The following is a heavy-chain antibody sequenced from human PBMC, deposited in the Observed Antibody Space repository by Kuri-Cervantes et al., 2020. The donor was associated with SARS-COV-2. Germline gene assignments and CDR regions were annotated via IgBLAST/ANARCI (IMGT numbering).Heavy chain of an antibody. CDR1: GFSLSTSGVG. CDR3: AHRRVGADFDY. D-gene: IGHD3-16*01. CDR2: IYWDDDK. Sequence: SGPTLVKPTQTLTLTCTFSGFSLSTSGVGVGWIRQPPGKALEWLALIYWDDDKRYGPSLKSRLTVTKDTSKNQVVLTMTNMDPVDTATYYCAHRRVGADFDYWGQGTLVTVSS. V-gene: IGHV2-5*05. J-gene: IGHJ4*02.